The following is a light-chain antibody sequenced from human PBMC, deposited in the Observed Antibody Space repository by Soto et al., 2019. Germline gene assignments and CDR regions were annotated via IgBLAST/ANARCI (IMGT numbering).Light chain of an antibody. V-gene: IGLV2-14*01. CDR3: SSYTTTFSVV. J-gene: IGLJ2*01. CDR2: EVN. CDR1: SSDIGGSNY. Sequence: QSVLTQPASVSGSPGQSITISCTGTSSDIGGSNYISWYQQHSGKVPKLIISEVNKRPSGASNRFSGSKSGNTASLTISGLQAEDEAEYYCSSYTTTFSVVFGEGTKVTVL.